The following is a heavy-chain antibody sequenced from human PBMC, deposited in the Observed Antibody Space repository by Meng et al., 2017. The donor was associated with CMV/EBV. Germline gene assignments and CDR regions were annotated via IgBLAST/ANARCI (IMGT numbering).Heavy chain of an antibody. CDR2: IYYSGST. D-gene: IGHD3-10*01. CDR1: GGSVYNGGYY. Sequence: SETLSLTCTVSGGSVYNGGYYWNWIRQPPGKGLEWIGYIYYSGSTNYNPSLKSRVTISVDTSKNQFPLKLSSVTAADTAVYYCARTYYYGSGSWDWGQGTLVTVSS. J-gene: IGHJ4*02. V-gene: IGHV4-61*08. CDR3: ARTYYYGSGSWD.